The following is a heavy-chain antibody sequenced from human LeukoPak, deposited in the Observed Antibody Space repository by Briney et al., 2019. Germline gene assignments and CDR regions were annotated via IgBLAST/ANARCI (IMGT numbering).Heavy chain of an antibody. CDR2: NSGST. Sequence: PSETLSLTCTVSGGSISSYFWSWIRQPPGKGLEWIGYNSGSTKYNPSLKSRVTISVDTSKNQLSLKLSSVTAADTAVYYCARGRGYGGNYLRAFDIWGQGTMVSVSS. D-gene: IGHD1-26*01. V-gene: IGHV4-59*08. CDR1: GGSISSYF. CDR3: ARGRGYGGNYLRAFDI. J-gene: IGHJ3*02.